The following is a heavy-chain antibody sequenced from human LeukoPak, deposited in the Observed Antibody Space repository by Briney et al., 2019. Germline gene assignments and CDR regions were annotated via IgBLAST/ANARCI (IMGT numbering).Heavy chain of an antibody. CDR3: ARSRYSSSWYSPHDY. CDR1: GVTFSNHG. D-gene: IGHD6-13*01. V-gene: IGHV3-11*01. J-gene: IGHJ4*02. CDR2: ISSSGSTI. Sequence: PGGSLRLSCTASGVTFSNHGMSWVRQAPGKGLEWVSYISSSGSTIYYADSVKGRFTISRDNAKNSLYLQMNSLRAEDTAVYYCARSRYSSSWYSPHDYWGQGTLVTVSS.